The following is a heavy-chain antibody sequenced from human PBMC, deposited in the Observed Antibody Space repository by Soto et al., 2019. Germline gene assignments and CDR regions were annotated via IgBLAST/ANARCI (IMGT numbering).Heavy chain of an antibody. V-gene: IGHV3-66*01. Sequence: GGSLRLSCAASGFTVSRNYMSWVRQAPGKGLEWVSLFYSDTGTYYADSVKGRFTISRDNSKNTVYLQMNSLRAEDTAVYYCARASGSNIHFDYWGQGTLVTVSS. CDR3: ARASGSNIHFDY. D-gene: IGHD1-26*01. CDR2: FYSDTGT. CDR1: GFTVSRNY. J-gene: IGHJ4*02.